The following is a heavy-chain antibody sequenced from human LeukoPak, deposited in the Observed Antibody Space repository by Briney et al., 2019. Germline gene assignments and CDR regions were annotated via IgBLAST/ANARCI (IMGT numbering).Heavy chain of an antibody. D-gene: IGHD6-13*01. V-gene: IGHV3-23*01. J-gene: IGHJ5*02. CDR3: AKDSSSWYSQGWFDP. CDR1: GFTFSSYA. Sequence: PGGSLRLSCAASGFTFSSYAMSWVRQAPGKGLEWVSAISGSGGSTYYADSVKGRFTISRDNSKNTLYLQMNSLRAEDTAVYYCAKDSSSWYSQGWFDPWGQGTLATVSS. CDR2: ISGSGGST.